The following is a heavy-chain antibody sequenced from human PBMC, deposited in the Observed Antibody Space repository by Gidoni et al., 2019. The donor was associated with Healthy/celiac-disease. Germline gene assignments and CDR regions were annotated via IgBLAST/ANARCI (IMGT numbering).Heavy chain of an antibody. Sequence: EVQLLESGGGLVQPGGSLRLSCAASGFTFSSYAMSWVRQAPGKGLEWVSAISGSGGSTYYADSVKGRFTISRDNSKNTLYLQMNSLRAEDTAVYYCAKDVKAAAEGEWYYYWYFDLWGRGTLVTVSP. J-gene: IGHJ2*01. V-gene: IGHV3-23*01. CDR2: ISGSGGST. CDR3: AKDVKAAAEGEWYYYWYFDL. D-gene: IGHD3-3*01. CDR1: GFTFSSYA.